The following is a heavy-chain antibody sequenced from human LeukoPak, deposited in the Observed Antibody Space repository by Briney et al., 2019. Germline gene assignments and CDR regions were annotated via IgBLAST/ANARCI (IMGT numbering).Heavy chain of an antibody. V-gene: IGHV4-59*11. CDR1: GVSISSHY. Sequence: SETLSLTCTVSGVSISSHYCSWIRQPPGKGLEWVGYAYHTWSTSSNPSPKSRATMSVDTSKNQFSLRLTSLTAAGTAVYYCARDFQGLGSDAFDFWGQGKMVTVSS. CDR3: ARDFQGLGSDAFDF. D-gene: IGHD2-15*01. CDR2: AYHTWST. J-gene: IGHJ3*01.